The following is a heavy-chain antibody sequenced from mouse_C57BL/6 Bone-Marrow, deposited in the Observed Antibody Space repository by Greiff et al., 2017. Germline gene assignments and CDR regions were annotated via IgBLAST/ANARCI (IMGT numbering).Heavy chain of an antibody. V-gene: IGHV5-9-1*02. D-gene: IGHD2-3*01. CDR1: GFTFSSYA. Sequence: EVKVVESGEGLVKPGGSLKLSCAASGFTFSSYAMSWVRQTPEKRLEWVAYISSGGDYIYYADTVKGRFTISRDNARNTLYLQMSSLKSEDTAMYYCTRGSGYYSWFAYWGQGTLVTVSA. J-gene: IGHJ3*01. CDR3: TRGSGYYSWFAY. CDR2: ISSGGDYI.